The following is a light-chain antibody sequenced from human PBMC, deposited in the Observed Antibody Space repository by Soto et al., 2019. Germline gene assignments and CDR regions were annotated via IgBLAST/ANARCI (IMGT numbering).Light chain of an antibody. Sequence: QSALTQSPSASGSPGQSVTISCTGTSSDVGNYKYVSWYQQHPGKAPKLMIYEVSKRPSGVPDRFSGSKSGNTASLTVSGLQAEDEADYYCSSYAGSNLWVFGGGTQLTVL. CDR1: SSDVGNYKY. V-gene: IGLV2-8*01. J-gene: IGLJ3*02. CDR2: EVS. CDR3: SSYAGSNLWV.